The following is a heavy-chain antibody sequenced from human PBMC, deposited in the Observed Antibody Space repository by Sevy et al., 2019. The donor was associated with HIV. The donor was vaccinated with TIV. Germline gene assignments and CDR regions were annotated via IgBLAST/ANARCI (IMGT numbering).Heavy chain of an antibody. V-gene: IGHV3-23*01. CDR3: AKALNPALESMIEMVLRTLKGFDV. CDR1: GFTFNTHA. CDR2: ISGPGLST. Sequence: GGSLRLSCAASGFTFNTHAMTWVRQAPGKGLEWVSVISGPGLSTYYADSVKGRFPISRDNSKNTLYLQMNSLRADDKATYYCAKALNPALESMIEMVLRTLKGFDVWGQGTMVTVSS. D-gene: IGHD3-22*01. J-gene: IGHJ3*01.